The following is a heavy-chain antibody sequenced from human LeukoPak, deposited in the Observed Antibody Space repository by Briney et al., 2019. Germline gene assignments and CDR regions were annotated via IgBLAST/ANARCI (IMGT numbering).Heavy chain of an antibody. CDR2: IEASGGAT. J-gene: IGHJ5*02. CDR1: GFTFSGYA. V-gene: IGHV3-23*01. D-gene: IGHD6-19*01. CDR3: AKGSGSGWYGWFAP. Sequence: PGGSLRLSCAASGFTFSGYAMYWVRQAPGKGLEWVSSIEASGGATYYADSVKGRFTISRDHSKNTFYLQMNSLRAEDTALYYCAKGSGSGWYGWFAPWGQGTLVTVSS.